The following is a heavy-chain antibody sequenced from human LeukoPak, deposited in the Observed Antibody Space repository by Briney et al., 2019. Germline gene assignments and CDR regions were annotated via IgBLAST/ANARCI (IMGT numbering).Heavy chain of an antibody. V-gene: IGHV4-61*02. Sequence: PSETLSLTCTVSSGSISSSNYYWSWIRQPAGKGLEWIGRISTIGSTNYNPSLNSRVTISIDTSKNQFSLKLSSVTAADTAVYYCARGGEGVVVAAHPGAFDIWGQGTMVTVSS. CDR2: ISTIGST. D-gene: IGHD2-15*01. J-gene: IGHJ3*02. CDR3: ARGGEGVVVAAHPGAFDI. CDR1: SGSISSSNYY.